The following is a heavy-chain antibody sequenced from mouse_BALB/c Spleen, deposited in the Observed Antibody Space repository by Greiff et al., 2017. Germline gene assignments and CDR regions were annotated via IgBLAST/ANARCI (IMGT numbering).Heavy chain of an antibody. CDR1: GYAFTNYL. J-gene: IGHJ3*01. CDR2: INPGSGGT. V-gene: IGHV1-54*01. D-gene: IGHD2-1*01. Sequence: QVQLKESGAELVRPGTSVKVSCKASGYAFTNYLIEWVKQRPGQGLEWIGVINPGSGGTNYNEKFKGKATLTTDKSSSTAYMQLSSLTSDDSAVYFCARLGGNYGWFAYWGQGTLVTVSA. CDR3: ARLGGNYGWFAY.